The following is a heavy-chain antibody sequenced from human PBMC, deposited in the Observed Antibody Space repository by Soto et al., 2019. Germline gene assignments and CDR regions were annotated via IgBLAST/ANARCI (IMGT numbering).Heavy chain of an antibody. CDR3: ARVGGVAARTFDY. Sequence: ASETVSLTCTASGGSINDFYWSWIRQPPGKGLEWIGYIYYSGSTDYNPSLKGRVTISVDTFKNQFSLKLRSVTAADTAVYYCARVGGVAARTFDYWGQGTLVTVSS. CDR2: IYYSGST. V-gene: IGHV4-59*01. CDR1: GGSINDFY. J-gene: IGHJ4*02. D-gene: IGHD6-6*01.